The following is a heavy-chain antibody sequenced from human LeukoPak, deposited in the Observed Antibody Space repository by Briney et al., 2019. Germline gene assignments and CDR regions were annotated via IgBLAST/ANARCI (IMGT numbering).Heavy chain of an antibody. V-gene: IGHV3-21*04. CDR2: ISSGSKYI. CDR3: AKGGGAHDILTGYSDY. J-gene: IGHJ4*02. CDR1: GFTFSSYS. D-gene: IGHD3-9*01. Sequence: GGSLRLSCAASGFTFSSYSMNWVRQAPGKELEWVSSISSGSKYIYNADSVKGRFTISRDNSKNTLYLQMNSLRAEDTAVYYCAKGGGAHDILTGYSDYWGQGTLVTVSS.